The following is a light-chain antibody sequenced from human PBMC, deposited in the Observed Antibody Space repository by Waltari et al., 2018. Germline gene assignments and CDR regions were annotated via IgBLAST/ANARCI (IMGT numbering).Light chain of an antibody. V-gene: IGKV4-1*01. CDR2: WAS. CDR3: QQYFVTPFT. J-gene: IGKJ3*01. CDR1: QSIMYSSNNQNF. Sequence: DIVMTQSPDSLAVSLGERATINCKSSQSIMYSSNNQNFLAWYQKKPGHPPKLLIYWASTRQSGVPDRFTGSWSGTDFTLTISSLQAEDVAVYYCQQYFVTPFTCGPGTRVEIK.